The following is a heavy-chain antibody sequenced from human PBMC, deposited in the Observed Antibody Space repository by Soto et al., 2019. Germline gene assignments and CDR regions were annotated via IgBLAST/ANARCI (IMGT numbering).Heavy chain of an antibody. Sequence: EVQLVESGGGLVKPGGSLRLSCAASGFTFSSYSMNWVRQAPGKGLEWVSSISSSSSYIYYADSVKGRFTISRDNAKNSLYLQMNSLRAEDTAVYYCARGEYCSSTSCSKPYNWFDPWGQGTLVTVSS. CDR3: ARGEYCSSTSCSKPYNWFDP. V-gene: IGHV3-21*01. CDR2: ISSSSSYI. J-gene: IGHJ5*02. CDR1: GFTFSSYS. D-gene: IGHD2-2*01.